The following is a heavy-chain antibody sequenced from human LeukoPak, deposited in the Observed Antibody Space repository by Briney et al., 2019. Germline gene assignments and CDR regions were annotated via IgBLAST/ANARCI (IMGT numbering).Heavy chain of an antibody. CDR3: ARHPPRGQLGTAFDI. CDR2: IYYSGNT. J-gene: IGHJ3*02. V-gene: IGHV4-39*01. D-gene: IGHD3-16*01. CDR1: GGSISSSSYY. Sequence: SQTLSLTCTVSGGSISSSSYYWGWIRQPPGKGLEWIGSIYYSGNTYYNPSLKSRVTISVDTSKNQFSLKLSSVTAADTAIYYCARHPPRGQLGTAFDIWGQGTMVTVSS.